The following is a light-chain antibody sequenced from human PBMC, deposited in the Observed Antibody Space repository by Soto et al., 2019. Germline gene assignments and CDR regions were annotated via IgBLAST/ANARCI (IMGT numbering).Light chain of an antibody. Sequence: AIQMTQSPSSLSASVGDRVTITCRASQGISYDLGWYQQKPGKAPKLLICAASSLQSAVLLRFSGSGSGTDFTLTISSLQPEDSATYYCLQDYDYPLTFGGGTKVEIK. CDR3: LQDYDYPLT. J-gene: IGKJ4*01. V-gene: IGKV1-6*01. CDR1: QGISYD. CDR2: AAS.